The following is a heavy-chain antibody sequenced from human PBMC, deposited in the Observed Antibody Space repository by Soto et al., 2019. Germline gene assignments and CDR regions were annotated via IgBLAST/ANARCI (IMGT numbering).Heavy chain of an antibody. CDR1: GYMFTSYG. CDR2: ISAYNGNK. Sequence: QIQLVQSGGKVKKPGASVEVSCKASGYMFTSYGISWVRQAPGQGLEWMAWISAYNGNKKYAQKFQGKVTMTTDKSTSTVSMELQNMRSDDTAIYYGARTGGGMAARPLDYWGQGTLVTVSS. V-gene: IGHV1-18*04. D-gene: IGHD6-6*01. J-gene: IGHJ4*02. CDR3: ARTGGGMAARPLDY.